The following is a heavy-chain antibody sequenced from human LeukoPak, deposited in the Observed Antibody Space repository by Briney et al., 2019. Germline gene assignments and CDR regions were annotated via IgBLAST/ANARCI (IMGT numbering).Heavy chain of an antibody. CDR3: AMDRYGGNSGEFDY. J-gene: IGHJ4*02. CDR1: GGSISSYY. V-gene: IGHV4-59*01. D-gene: IGHD4-23*01. CDR2: IYYSGTT. Sequence: SETLFLTSTVSGGSISSYYWGLVRQPPGKGLEWIGYIYYSGTTNYNPSLTSRVTISVDTSKNQFSLKVSSVTAADTAVYYCAMDRYGGNSGEFDYWGQGTLVTVSS.